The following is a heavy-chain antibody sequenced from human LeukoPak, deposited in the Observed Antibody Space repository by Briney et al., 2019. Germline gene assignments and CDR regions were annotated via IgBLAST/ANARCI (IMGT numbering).Heavy chain of an antibody. CDR3: AKPQEADLWVPDY. CDR2: ISYDGSNK. D-gene: IGHD3-3*01. J-gene: IGHJ4*02. V-gene: IGHV3-30*04. Sequence: GGSLRLSCAASGFTLRSYAMHWVRQAPGKGLEWVAVISYDGSNKYYADSVKGRFTISRDNSKNTLYLEMNSLIPEDTALYYCAKPQEADLWVPDYWGQGTLVTVSS. CDR1: GFTLRSYA.